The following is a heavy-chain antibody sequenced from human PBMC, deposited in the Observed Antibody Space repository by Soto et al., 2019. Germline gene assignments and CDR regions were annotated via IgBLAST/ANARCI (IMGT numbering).Heavy chain of an antibody. D-gene: IGHD3-10*01. CDR3: EYGGQYGMDV. CDR2: INHSGST. CDR1: GGSFSGYY. J-gene: IGHJ6*02. Sequence: QVQLQQWGAGLLKPSETLSLTCAVYGGSFSGYYWSWIRQPPGKGLEWIGEINHSGSTNYNPSLKRRITISVATSKKQFSLKLGSVADEDTAVYYCEYGGQYGMDVWGQGTPVTVSS. V-gene: IGHV4-34*01.